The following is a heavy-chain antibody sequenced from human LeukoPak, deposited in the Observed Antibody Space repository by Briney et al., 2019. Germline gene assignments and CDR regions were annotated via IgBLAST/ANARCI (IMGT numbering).Heavy chain of an antibody. J-gene: IGHJ4*02. CDR2: ISSSGSTI. CDR3: ARLGQYYFDY. Sequence: PGGSLRLSCAASGFTFSSYEMNWVRQAPGKGLEWVSYISSSGSTIYYADSVKGRFTISRDNAKNSLYLQMNSLRAEDTAVYYCARLGQYYFDYRGQGTLVTVSS. CDR1: GFTFSSYE. V-gene: IGHV3-48*03.